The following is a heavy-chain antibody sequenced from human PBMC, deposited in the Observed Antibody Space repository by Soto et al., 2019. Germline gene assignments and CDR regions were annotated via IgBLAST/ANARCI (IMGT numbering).Heavy chain of an antibody. D-gene: IGHD1-7*01. CDR1: GFTSSSYW. CDR2: INQDGSEK. V-gene: IGHV3-7*01. J-gene: IGHJ4*02. Sequence: EVQLVESGGGLVQPGGSLRLSCAASGFTSSSYWMSWVRQVPGGGLEWVANINQDGSEKYYVDSVRGRFTISRDNAKNSLYLQMNSLRAEDTAVYYCASAPNWNYGYWGQGTLVTVSS. CDR3: ASAPNWNYGY.